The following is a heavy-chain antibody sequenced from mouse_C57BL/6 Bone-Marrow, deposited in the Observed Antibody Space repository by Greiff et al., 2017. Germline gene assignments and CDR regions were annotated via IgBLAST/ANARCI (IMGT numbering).Heavy chain of an antibody. J-gene: IGHJ4*01. Sequence: DVMLVESGGGLVQPGGSLKLSCAASGFTFSDYYMYWVRQTPEKRLEWVAYLSNGGGSTYYTDTVKGRFTIPRDNATHPLYLQMSRLKSEDTDMYCCARAIVTRGDRPFYAMDYWGQGTSVTVSS. CDR3: ARAIVTRGDRPFYAMDY. V-gene: IGHV5-12*01. CDR1: GFTFSDYY. D-gene: IGHD2-5*01. CDR2: LSNGGGST.